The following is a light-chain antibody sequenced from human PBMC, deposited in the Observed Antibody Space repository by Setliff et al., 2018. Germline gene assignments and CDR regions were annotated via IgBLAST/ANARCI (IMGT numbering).Light chain of an antibody. CDR2: EVT. Sequence: QSVLTQPASVSGSPGQSITISCTGTSSDVGGYNYVSWYQQHAGKAPKLMIYEVTNRPPGVSDRFSGSKSGNTASLTISGLQAEDEADYYCSSYTTSTTRVFGGGT. J-gene: IGLJ2*01. CDR3: SSYTTSTTRV. V-gene: IGLV2-14*01. CDR1: SSDVGGYNY.